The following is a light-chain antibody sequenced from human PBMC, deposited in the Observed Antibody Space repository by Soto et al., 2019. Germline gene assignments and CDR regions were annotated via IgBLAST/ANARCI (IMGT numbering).Light chain of an antibody. V-gene: IGLV2-14*03. CDR1: SSDVGAYTF. CDR2: DVS. Sequence: QSALTQPASVSGSPGQSITISCTGTSSDVGAYTFVSWYQQHPDKVPKLMLFDVSRRPSGVSDRFSGSKSGNTASLTISGLQPEDEADYYCSSYTSSSTHVFGSGTKLTVL. J-gene: IGLJ1*01. CDR3: SSYTSSSTHV.